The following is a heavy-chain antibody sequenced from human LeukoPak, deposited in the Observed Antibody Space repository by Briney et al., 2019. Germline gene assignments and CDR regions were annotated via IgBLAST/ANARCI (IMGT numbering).Heavy chain of an antibody. D-gene: IGHD1/OR15-1a*01. Sequence: KSSETLSLTCAVYGGSFSNYYWSWIRQPAGKGLEWIGRIYTSGSTNYNPSLKSRVTMSVDTSKNQFSLKLSSVTAADTAVYYCASQQDYWGQGTLVTVSS. CDR2: IYTSGST. CDR1: GGSFSNYY. V-gene: IGHV4-59*10. J-gene: IGHJ4*02. CDR3: ASQQDY.